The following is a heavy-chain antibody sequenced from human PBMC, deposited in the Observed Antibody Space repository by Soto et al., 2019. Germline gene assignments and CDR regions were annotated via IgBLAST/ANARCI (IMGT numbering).Heavy chain of an antibody. J-gene: IGHJ5*02. Sequence: PSETLSLTCTFFGGSISSCGYYRNWFRHHPGNGLKGIGYIHYGGSTYYNPPLKSRVTISEDTSKNQFALKLSSVTAADTAVYYCSRDRVWYYDSSYNWFDPWGQGTLVTVSS. D-gene: IGHD3-22*01. CDR2: IHYGGST. CDR1: GGSISSCGYY. CDR3: SRDRVWYYDSSYNWFDP. V-gene: IGHV4-31*03.